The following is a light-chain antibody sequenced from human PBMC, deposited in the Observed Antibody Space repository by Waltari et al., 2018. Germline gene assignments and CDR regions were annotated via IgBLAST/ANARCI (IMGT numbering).Light chain of an antibody. V-gene: IGKV3-20*01. Sequence: EIVLTQSPGTLSLSPGERATLSCRASQSVSSSYLAWYQQKPGQAPRLLIFGASGRATGIPGRFSGSGSGTDFTLTISRLEPEDFAVYYCQHFGRSPLSITFGRGTRLEIK. CDR1: QSVSSSY. CDR3: QHFGRSPLSIT. CDR2: GAS. J-gene: IGKJ5*01.